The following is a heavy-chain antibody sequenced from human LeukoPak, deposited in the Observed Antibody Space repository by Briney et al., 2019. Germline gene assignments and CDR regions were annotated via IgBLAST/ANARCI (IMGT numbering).Heavy chain of an antibody. J-gene: IGHJ3*02. D-gene: IGHD1-26*01. CDR2: IIPIFGTA. V-gene: IGHV1-69*05. CDR1: GGTFSMYA. Sequence: GASVKVSCKASGGTFSMYAISWVRQAPGQGLEWMGRIIPIFGTANYAQKFQGRVTITTDESTRTAYMELSSLRSEDTALYYCARDSALWQRSDIVGATRVAFDIWGQGTMVTVSS. CDR3: ARDSALWQRSDIVGATRVAFDI.